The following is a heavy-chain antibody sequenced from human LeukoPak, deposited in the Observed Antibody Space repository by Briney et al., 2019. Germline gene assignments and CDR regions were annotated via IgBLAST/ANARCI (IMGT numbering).Heavy chain of an antibody. Sequence: SETLSLTCSVSSGSISPYYWSWIRQPPGKGLEWIGYILYSGNTNYNPSLKSRVTISLDTSMKQFSLKLNSVTAADTAVYYCARHGSGVWFDPWGQGTLVTVSS. CDR2: ILYSGNT. D-gene: IGHD2-15*01. CDR1: SGSISPYY. J-gene: IGHJ5*02. CDR3: ARHGSGVWFDP. V-gene: IGHV4-59*08.